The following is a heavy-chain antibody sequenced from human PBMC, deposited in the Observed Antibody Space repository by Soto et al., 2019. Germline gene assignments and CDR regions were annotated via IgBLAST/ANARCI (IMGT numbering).Heavy chain of an antibody. V-gene: IGHV3-64*01. J-gene: IGHJ4*02. CDR2: ISSNGGIT. CDR3: ARDRYYYDSSGSIDY. Sequence: PGGSLRLSCAASGFTFSSYAMHWVRQAPGKGLEYVSAISSNGGITYYANSVKGRFTISRDNSKNTLYLQMGSLRAEDMAVYYCARDRYYYDSSGSIDYWGQGTLVTVSS. D-gene: IGHD3-22*01. CDR1: GFTFSSYA.